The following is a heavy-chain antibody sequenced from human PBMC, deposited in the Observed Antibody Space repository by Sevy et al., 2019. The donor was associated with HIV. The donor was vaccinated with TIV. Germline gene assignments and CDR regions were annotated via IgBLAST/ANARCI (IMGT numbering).Heavy chain of an antibody. Sequence: GGSLRLACAASGFTFTYAWMTWVRRTPGKGLEWIGRLNSKADGGKIDYAAPVKGRFTISRDDSKTTLYLQMNNLKTEDTAVYYCGTDPIIVLLVTDGMDVWGQGTTVTVSS. CDR1: GFTFTYAW. D-gene: IGHD2-8*01. CDR3: GTDPIIVLLVTDGMDV. V-gene: IGHV3-15*01. CDR2: LNSKADGGKI. J-gene: IGHJ6*02.